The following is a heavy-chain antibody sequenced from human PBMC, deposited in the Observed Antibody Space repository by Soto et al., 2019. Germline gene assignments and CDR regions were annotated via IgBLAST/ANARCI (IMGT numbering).Heavy chain of an antibody. J-gene: IGHJ5*02. CDR1: GDSVSSNSAA. D-gene: IGHD6-19*01. V-gene: IGHV6-1*01. Sequence: KQSQTLSLTCAISGDSVSSNSAAWNWIRQSPSRGLEWLGRTYYRSKWYNDYAVSVKSRITINPDTSKNQFSLQLNSVTPEDTAVYYCARDPRSIAVRGANWFDPWGQGTLVTVSS. CDR2: TYYRSKWYN. CDR3: ARDPRSIAVRGANWFDP.